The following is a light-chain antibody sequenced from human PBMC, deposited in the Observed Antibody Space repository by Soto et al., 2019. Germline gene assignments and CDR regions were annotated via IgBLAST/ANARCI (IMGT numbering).Light chain of an antibody. J-gene: IGKJ1*01. CDR2: DAS. CDR1: QSVSSY. CDR3: QQRSNWWT. V-gene: IGKV3-11*01. Sequence: EIVLTQSPATLSLSNGERATLSCRASQSVSSYLAWNQQKPGQAPRLLIYDASNRATGIPARFSGSGSGTDFTLTISSLEPEDFAVYYCQQRSNWWTFGQGTKVDI.